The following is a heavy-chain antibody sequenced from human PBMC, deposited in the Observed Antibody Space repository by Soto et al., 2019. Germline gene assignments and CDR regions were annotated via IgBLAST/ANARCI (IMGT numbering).Heavy chain of an antibody. CDR3: LVTTSVFGI. Sequence: EVQLVESGGGLVQPGESLRLSCAASGFTLSGYWMNWVRQAPGKGLEWVANIKQDGSEKNYVDSVKGRFTISRDNANNSLSLQMNSLRAEDTAVYYCLVTTSVFGIWGQGTMVIVSS. CDR1: GFTLSGYW. J-gene: IGHJ3*02. D-gene: IGHD4-17*01. CDR2: IKQDGSEK. V-gene: IGHV3-7*01.